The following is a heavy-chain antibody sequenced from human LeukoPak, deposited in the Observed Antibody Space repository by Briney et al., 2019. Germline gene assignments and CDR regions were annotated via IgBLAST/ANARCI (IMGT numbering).Heavy chain of an antibody. D-gene: IGHD6-13*01. CDR2: ISYDGSNK. CDR3: AKHSSSSSGMDV. V-gene: IGHV3-30*18. CDR1: GFTFSSYG. Sequence: GGSLRLSCAASGFTFSSYGMHWVRQAPGKGLGWVAVISYDGSNKYYADSVKGRFTISRDNSKNTLYLQMNSLRAEDTAVYYCAKHSSSSSGMDVWGQGTTVTVSS. J-gene: IGHJ6*02.